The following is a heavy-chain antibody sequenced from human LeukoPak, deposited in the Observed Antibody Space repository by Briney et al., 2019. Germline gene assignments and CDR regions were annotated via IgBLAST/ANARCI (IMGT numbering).Heavy chain of an antibody. J-gene: IGHJ6*02. CDR2: IYSGGST. CDR3: ARASPPGYCSSTSCHTRYYYYGMDV. D-gene: IGHD2-2*01. V-gene: IGHV3-53*04. Sequence: GGSLRLSXAXSGFTVSSNYMSWVRQAPGKGLEWVSVIYSGGSTYYADSVKGRLTISRQNYKNTRCRQMKSVRGEGKAVDYCARASPPGYCSSTSCHTRYYYYGMDVWGQGTTVTVSS. CDR1: GFTVSSNY.